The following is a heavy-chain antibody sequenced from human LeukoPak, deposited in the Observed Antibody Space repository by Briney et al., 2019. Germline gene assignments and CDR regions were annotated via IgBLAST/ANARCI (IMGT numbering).Heavy chain of an antibody. CDR1: GGSFSGYY. CDR3: ARRGDCSGGSCYFVY. V-gene: IGHV4-34*01. CDR2: INHSGMT. Sequence: SETLSLTCAVYGGSFSGYYWSWIRQPPGKGLEWIGEINHSGMTNYNPSLKSRVSISLDTSKKQFSLKLSSVTATDTAVYYCARRGDCSGGSCYFVYWGQGTLVTVSS. D-gene: IGHD2-15*01. J-gene: IGHJ4*02.